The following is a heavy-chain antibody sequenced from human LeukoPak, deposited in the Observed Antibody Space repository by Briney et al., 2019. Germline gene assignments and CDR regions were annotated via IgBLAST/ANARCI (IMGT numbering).Heavy chain of an antibody. Sequence: SETLSLTCTVSGGSISSSSYYWGWIRQPPGKGLEWIGSIYYSGSTYYNPSLKSRVTISVDTSKNQFSLKLSSVTAADTAVYYCARDSRDSYDSSGYMDWSQGTLVTVSS. CDR3: ARDSRDSYDSSGYMD. CDR2: IYYSGST. D-gene: IGHD3-22*01. J-gene: IGHJ4*02. CDR1: GGSISSSSYY. V-gene: IGHV4-39*07.